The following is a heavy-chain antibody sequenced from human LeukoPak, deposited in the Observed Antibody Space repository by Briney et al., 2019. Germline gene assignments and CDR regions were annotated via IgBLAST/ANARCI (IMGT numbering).Heavy chain of an antibody. D-gene: IGHD6-13*01. CDR3: ARDAGRIVHSRSFSNY. CDR1: GYTFTGYY. Sequence: ASVKVSCKASGYTFTGYYMHWVRQAPGQGLEWMGWINPNSGGTNYAQKFQGRVTMTRDTSISTAYMELSRLRSDDTAVYYCARDAGRIVHSRSFSNYWGQGTLVTVSP. J-gene: IGHJ4*02. V-gene: IGHV1-2*02. CDR2: INPNSGGT.